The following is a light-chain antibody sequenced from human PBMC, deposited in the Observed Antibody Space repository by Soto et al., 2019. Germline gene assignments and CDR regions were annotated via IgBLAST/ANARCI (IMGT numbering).Light chain of an antibody. CDR3: QQSYSTPPIT. J-gene: IGKJ5*01. Sequence: DIVMTQSPATLSVSPGERATLSFRAIQSVSNNYLAWYQQKPGQAPRLLIYGASNRATGIPDGFSGSGSGTDFTLTISSLQPEDFATYYCQQSYSTPPITFGQGTRLEIK. CDR2: GAS. V-gene: IGKV3-20*01. CDR1: QSVSNNY.